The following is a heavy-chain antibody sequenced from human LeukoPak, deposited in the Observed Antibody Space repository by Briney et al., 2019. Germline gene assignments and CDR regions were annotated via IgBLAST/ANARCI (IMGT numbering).Heavy chain of an antibody. CDR2: IHYSGST. J-gene: IGHJ4*02. Sequence: PSETLSLTCTVSGGSISSYYWNWIRQTPGKGLEWIGYIHYSGSTYYHPSLKNRVTISLDTSKTKFSLRLSSVTAADTAVYFCARGSPSTPDSWGQGTLVTVSS. CDR3: ARGSPSTPDS. D-gene: IGHD2-15*01. CDR1: GGSISSYY. V-gene: IGHV4-59*01.